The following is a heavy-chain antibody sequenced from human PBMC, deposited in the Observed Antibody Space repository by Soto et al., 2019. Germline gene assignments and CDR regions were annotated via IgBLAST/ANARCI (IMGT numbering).Heavy chain of an antibody. Sequence: QVQLQESGPGLVKPSGTLSLTCAVSGDSVSSPYYWCWVRQPPGKGLEWIGEVFHTGTTSYNPSLRRRVTISMDKSINQFSLDLSSVTAEDTAVYYCARSAGWYAVHSWGPGTLVIVSS. CDR1: GDSVSSPYY. J-gene: IGHJ4*02. V-gene: IGHV4-4*02. CDR3: ARSAGWYAVHS. D-gene: IGHD6-19*01. CDR2: VFHTGTT.